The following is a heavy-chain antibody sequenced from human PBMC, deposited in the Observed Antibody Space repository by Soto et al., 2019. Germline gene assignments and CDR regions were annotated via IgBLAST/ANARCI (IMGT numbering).Heavy chain of an antibody. J-gene: IGHJ4*02. D-gene: IGHD3-22*01. CDR2: IYHSGST. Sequence: NPSETLSLTCAVSGGSISSSNWWSWVRQPPGKGLEWIGEIYHSGSTNYNPSLKSRVTISVDRSKNQFSLKLSSVTAADTAVYYCARDGGYYYDSSGYYRRGEFDYWGQGTLVTVSS. CDR3: ARDGGYYYDSSGYYRRGEFDY. CDR1: GGSISSSNW. V-gene: IGHV4-4*02.